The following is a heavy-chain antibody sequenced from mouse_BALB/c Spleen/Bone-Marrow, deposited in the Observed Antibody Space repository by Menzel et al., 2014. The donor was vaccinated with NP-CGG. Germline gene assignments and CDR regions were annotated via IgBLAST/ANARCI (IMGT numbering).Heavy chain of an antibody. D-gene: IGHD2-1*01. V-gene: IGHV5-6-4*01. CDR1: GSTFSSYT. CDR2: ISSGGLYT. Sequence: EVNVVESGGGLVKPGGSLKLSCAASGSTFSSYTMSWVRQTPEKRLEWVATISSGGLYTHYPDSVKGRFTISRDNAKNTLYLQMSSLKSEDTAMYYCTRDYGNYAWFAYWGQGTLVTVSA. J-gene: IGHJ3*01. CDR3: TRDYGNYAWFAY.